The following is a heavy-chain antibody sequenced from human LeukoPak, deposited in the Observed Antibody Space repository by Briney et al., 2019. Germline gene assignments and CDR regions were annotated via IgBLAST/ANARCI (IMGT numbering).Heavy chain of an antibody. CDR3: ARGPPLFDP. J-gene: IGHJ5*02. Sequence: GGSLRLSCAASGFTVSSNYMSWVRQAPGKGLEWVSYIDLSGSTLYYVDSVKGRFTISRDNSKNSLYLQMNRLRAEDTAVYYCARGPPLFDPWGQGTLVAVSS. CDR1: GFTVSSNY. CDR2: IDLSGSTL. V-gene: IGHV3-11*04.